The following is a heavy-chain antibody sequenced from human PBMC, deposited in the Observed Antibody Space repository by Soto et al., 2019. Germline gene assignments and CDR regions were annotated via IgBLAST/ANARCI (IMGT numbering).Heavy chain of an antibody. CDR2: IEEDGNER. D-gene: IGHD2-21*02. Sequence: GSLRLSCAASGFTFRSYSMNWVRRAPGKGLEWVASIEEDGNERYYVDSVKGRFTISRDNAMNSVYLQMNSLRAEDTAIYYCARAPQVTTLNYGMDVSDQGNTVTVSS. CDR1: GFTFRSYS. V-gene: IGHV3-7*05. J-gene: IGHJ6*02. CDR3: ARAPQVTTLNYGMDV.